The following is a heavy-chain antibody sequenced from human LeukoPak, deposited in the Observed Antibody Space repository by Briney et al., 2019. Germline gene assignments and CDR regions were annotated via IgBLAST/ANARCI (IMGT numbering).Heavy chain of an antibody. V-gene: IGHV3-7*01. D-gene: IGHD3-16*02. CDR3: ARGLNVWGSYRFDY. Sequence: GGSLRLSCAVAGFIFSTYWMSWVRQAPGKGLEWVANIQQDGNKKYYVDSVKGRFTISRDNAKKSLDLQMNSLRAEDTAVYYCARGLNVWGSYRFDYWGQGTLVIVSS. CDR2: IQQDGNKK. J-gene: IGHJ4*02. CDR1: GFIFSTYW.